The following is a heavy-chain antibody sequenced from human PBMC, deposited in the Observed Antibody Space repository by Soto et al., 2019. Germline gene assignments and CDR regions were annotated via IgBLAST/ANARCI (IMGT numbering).Heavy chain of an antibody. Sequence: QVQLVQSGAEVKKPGASVKVSFKAYGYTFTSCHITWVRQAPGQGLEWMGWISAYNGNTNYAQKLQGRVTMTTDTSTSTADMELRSLRSDDTAVYYCARDSPPPREWGQGTLVTFPS. CDR2: ISAYNGNT. V-gene: IGHV1-18*01. CDR1: GYTFTSCH. CDR3: ARDSPPPRE. J-gene: IGHJ4*02.